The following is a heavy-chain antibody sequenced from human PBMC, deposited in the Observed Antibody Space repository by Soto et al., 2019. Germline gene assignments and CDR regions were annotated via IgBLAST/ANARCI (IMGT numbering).Heavy chain of an antibody. Sequence: QVQLQESGPGLVKPSETLSLTCTVSGGSISSYYWSWIRQPAGKGLEWIGRIYTSGSTNYNPSLKSRVTMAVDTSKNQCSLKLSSVTAADTAVYYCARSGWVAARSGWFDPWGQGTLVTVSS. CDR3: ARSGWVAARSGWFDP. J-gene: IGHJ5*02. D-gene: IGHD6-6*01. CDR2: IYTSGST. V-gene: IGHV4-4*07. CDR1: GGSISSYY.